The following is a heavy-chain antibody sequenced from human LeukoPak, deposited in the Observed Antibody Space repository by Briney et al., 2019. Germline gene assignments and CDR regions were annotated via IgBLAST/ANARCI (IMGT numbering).Heavy chain of an antibody. CDR3: ARADGYAYYYMDV. D-gene: IGHD3-16*01. CDR1: GYTFTSYG. CDR2: ITAFNGNA. J-gene: IGHJ6*03. V-gene: IGHV1-18*01. Sequence: ASVKVSCKASGYTFTSYGISWVRQAPGQGLEWMGWITAFNGNANYAQKFQGRVTMTTDTSTTTAYMELRSLRSDDTAVYYCARADGYAYYYMDVWGKGTTDTVSS.